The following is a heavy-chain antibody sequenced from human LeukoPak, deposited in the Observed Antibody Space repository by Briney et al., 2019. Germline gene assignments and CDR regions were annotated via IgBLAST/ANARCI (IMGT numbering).Heavy chain of an antibody. V-gene: IGHV1-24*01. J-gene: IGHJ5*02. CDR3: ATINRGWAGRSGYYIRWFDP. CDR2: FDPEDGET. CDR1: GYTLTELS. Sequence: ASVTVSCKVSGYTLTELSMHWVRQAPGKGLEWMGGFDPEDGETIYAQKFQGRVTMTEDTSTDTAYMELSSLRSEDTAVYYCATINRGWAGRSGYYIRWFDPWGQGTLVTVSS. D-gene: IGHD3-3*01.